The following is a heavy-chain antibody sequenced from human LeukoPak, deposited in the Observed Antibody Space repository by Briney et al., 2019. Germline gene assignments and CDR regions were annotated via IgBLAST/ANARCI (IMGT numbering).Heavy chain of an antibody. CDR3: AKEVGATIGALGY. Sequence: GGSLRLSCAASGFTFDDYAMHWVRQAPGKGLEWVSGISWNSGSIGYADSVKGRFTISRDNAKNSLYLQMNSLRAEDTALYYCAKEVGATIGALGYWGQGTLVTVSS. D-gene: IGHD1-26*01. CDR1: GFTFDDYA. CDR2: ISWNSGSI. J-gene: IGHJ4*02. V-gene: IGHV3-9*01.